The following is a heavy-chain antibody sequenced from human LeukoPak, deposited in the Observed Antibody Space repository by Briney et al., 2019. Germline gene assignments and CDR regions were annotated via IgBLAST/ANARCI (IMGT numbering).Heavy chain of an antibody. CDR1: GYSFTSYW. CDR3: ARRDTSGYYYFDY. V-gene: IGHV5-51*01. J-gene: IGHJ4*02. CDR2: IYPGDSDT. Sequence: GESLQISCKGSGYSFTSYWIGWARQMPGKGLEWMGIIYPGDSDTRYSPSFQGQVTISADKSISIAYLQWSSLKASDTAMYYCARRDTSGYYYFDYWGQGTLVTVSS. D-gene: IGHD3-22*01.